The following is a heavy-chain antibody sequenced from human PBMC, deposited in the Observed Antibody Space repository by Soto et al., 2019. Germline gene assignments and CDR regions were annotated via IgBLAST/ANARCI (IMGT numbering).Heavy chain of an antibody. CDR2: IGPESGAT. J-gene: IGHJ2*01. D-gene: IGHD3-22*01. Sequence: GSAKVSRKTSGYTFTGHYIHWVRQAPEQGPEWVGEIGPESGATRYAQKFQGRVTMTRDMSTTTVYMELNNLSPDDTAVYYCGRVGSGDSSGRTPMTYWYFDLWGRGTLVTVSS. V-gene: IGHV1-2*02. CDR3: GRVGSGDSSGRTPMTYWYFDL. CDR1: GYTFTGHY.